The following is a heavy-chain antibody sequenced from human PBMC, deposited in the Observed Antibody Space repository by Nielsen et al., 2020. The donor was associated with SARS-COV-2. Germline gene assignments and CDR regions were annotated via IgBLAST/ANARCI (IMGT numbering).Heavy chain of an antibody. V-gene: IGHV5-51*01. Sequence: GGSLRLSCKASGYSFTNYWIGWVRQMPGKGLEWMGVISHGDSATRYSPAFQGQVTISADQSITTAYLQWSSLKASDTAIYYCARQGRFCSRTTCSRNYFDSWGQGTLVTVSS. CDR1: GYSFTNYW. CDR2: ISHGDSAT. J-gene: IGHJ4*02. CDR3: ARQGRFCSRTTCSRNYFDS. D-gene: IGHD2-2*01.